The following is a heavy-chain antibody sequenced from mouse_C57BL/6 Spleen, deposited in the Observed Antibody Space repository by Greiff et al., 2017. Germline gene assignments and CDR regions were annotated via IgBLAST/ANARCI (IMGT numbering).Heavy chain of an antibody. J-gene: IGHJ2*01. CDR3: ARGPYDYQVYFDY. Sequence: QVQLQQPGAELVMPGASVKLSCKASGYTFTSYWMHWVKQRPGQGLEWIGEIDPSDSYTNYNQKFKGKSTLTVDKSSSTAYMQLSSLTSEDSAVYYCARGPYDYQVYFDYWGQGTTLTVSS. CDR1: GYTFTSYW. CDR2: IDPSDSYT. D-gene: IGHD2-4*01. V-gene: IGHV1-69*01.